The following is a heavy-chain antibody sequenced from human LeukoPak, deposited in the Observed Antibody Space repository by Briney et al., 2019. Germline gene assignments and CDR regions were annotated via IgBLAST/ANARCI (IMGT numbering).Heavy chain of an antibody. D-gene: IGHD1-26*01. V-gene: IGHV1-69*01. J-gene: IGHJ4*02. CDR2: IIPIFGTA. CDR1: GGTFSSYA. CDR3: ARGKIVGATRSHFDY. Sequence: GSSVKVSCKASGGTFSSYAISWVRQAPGQGLEWMGGIIPIFGTANYAQKFQGRVTITADESTSTAYMELSSLRSEDTAVYYCARGKIVGATRSHFDYWGQGTLVTVSS.